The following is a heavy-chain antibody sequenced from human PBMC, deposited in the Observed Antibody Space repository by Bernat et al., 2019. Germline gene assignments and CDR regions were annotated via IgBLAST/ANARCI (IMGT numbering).Heavy chain of an antibody. D-gene: IGHD2-15*01. CDR1: GGSFSGYY. CDR2: INHSGST. V-gene: IGHV4-34*01. J-gene: IGHJ5*02. CDR3: ARGRPLYCSGGSCYSRWFDP. Sequence: QVQLQQWGAGLLKPSETLSLTCAVYGGSFSGYYWSWIRQPPGKGLEWIGEINHSGSTNYNPSLKSRVTISVDTSTNQCSRKLSSVTAADTAVYYCARGRPLYCSGGSCYSRWFDPWGQGTLVTVSS.